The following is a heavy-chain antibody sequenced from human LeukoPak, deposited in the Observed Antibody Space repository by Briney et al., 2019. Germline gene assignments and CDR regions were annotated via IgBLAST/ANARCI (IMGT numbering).Heavy chain of an antibody. CDR3: AKVFRLGELSLYGLDY. Sequence: GGSLRLSCAASGFTFSSYAMSWVRQAPGKGLEWVSAISGSGGSTYYADSVKGRFTISRDNSKNTLYLQMNSLRAEDTAVYYCAKVFRLGELSLYGLDYWGQGTLVTVSS. D-gene: IGHD3-16*02. V-gene: IGHV3-23*01. CDR1: GFTFSSYA. CDR2: ISGSGGST. J-gene: IGHJ4*02.